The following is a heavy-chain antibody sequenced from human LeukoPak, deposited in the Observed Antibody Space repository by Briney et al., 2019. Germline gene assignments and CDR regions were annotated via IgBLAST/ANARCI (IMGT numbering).Heavy chain of an antibody. CDR1: GFTFSSYA. CDR2: ISGSGGST. V-gene: IGHV3-23*01. CDR3: AKSFQRRYSSGWQDY. J-gene: IGHJ4*02. Sequence: PGGSLRLSCAASGFTFSSYAMSWVRQAPGKGLEWVSAISGSGGSTYYADSVKGRFTISRDNSKNTLYLQMNSLRAEDTAVYYCAKSFQRRYSSGWQDYWGQGTLVTVSS. D-gene: IGHD6-19*01.